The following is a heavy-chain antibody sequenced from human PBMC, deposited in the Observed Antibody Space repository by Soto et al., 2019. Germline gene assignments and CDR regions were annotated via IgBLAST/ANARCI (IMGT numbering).Heavy chain of an antibody. CDR1: GFMFSDHY. CDR2: ISTTSSYT. J-gene: IGHJ6*02. CDR3: ARGGVLTNVYSYYGMDV. Sequence: QVQLVESGGGLVKPGGSLRLSCVASGFMFSDHYMSWIRQAPGKGLEYISCISTTSSYTNYADSVEGRFTISRDNAKESVYLQLNSLRLEDTAVYYCARGGVLTNVYSYYGMDVWGQGTTVTVSS. V-gene: IGHV3-11*05. D-gene: IGHD3-10*01.